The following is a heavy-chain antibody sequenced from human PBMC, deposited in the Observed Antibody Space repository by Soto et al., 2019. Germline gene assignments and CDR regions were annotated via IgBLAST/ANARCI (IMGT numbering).Heavy chain of an antibody. CDR3: ARGQEDYGDYDDFDI. CDR2: ISYDGSNK. Sequence: GGSLRLSCAASGFTFSSYAMHWVRQAPGKGLEWVVVISYDGSNKYYADSVKGRFTISRDNSKNTLYLQMNSLRAEDTAVYYCARGQEDYGDYDDFDIWGQGTTVTVSS. D-gene: IGHD4-17*01. CDR1: GFTFSSYA. V-gene: IGHV3-30-3*01. J-gene: IGHJ3*02.